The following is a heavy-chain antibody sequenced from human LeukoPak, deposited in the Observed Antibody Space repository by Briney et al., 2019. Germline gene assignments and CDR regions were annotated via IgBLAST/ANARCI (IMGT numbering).Heavy chain of an antibody. Sequence: GGSLRLSCAASGFTVSSNYMSWVRQAPGKGLEWVSAISGSGGSTYYADSVKGRFTISRDNSKNTLYLQMNSLRAEDTAVYYCAKGGSGWYASAFDIWGQGTMVTVSS. J-gene: IGHJ3*02. CDR3: AKGGSGWYASAFDI. D-gene: IGHD6-19*01. V-gene: IGHV3-23*01. CDR1: GFTVSSNY. CDR2: ISGSGGST.